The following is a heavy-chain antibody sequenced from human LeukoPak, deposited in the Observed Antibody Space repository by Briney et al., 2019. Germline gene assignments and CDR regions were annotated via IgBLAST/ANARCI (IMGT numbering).Heavy chain of an antibody. CDR1: GYTFTGYY. D-gene: IGHD5-18*01. J-gene: IGHJ5*02. V-gene: IGHV1-2*02. CDR3: ARPHLDTAMVDCWFDP. Sequence: ASVKVSCKASGYTFTGYYMHWVRQAPGQGLEWMGWVNPNSGGTNYAQKFQGRVTMTRDTSISTAYMELSRLRSDDTAVYYCARPHLDTAMVDCWFDPWGQGTLVTVSS. CDR2: VNPNSGGT.